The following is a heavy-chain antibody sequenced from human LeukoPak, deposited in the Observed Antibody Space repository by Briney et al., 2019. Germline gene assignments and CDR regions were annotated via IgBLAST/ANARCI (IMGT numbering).Heavy chain of an antibody. V-gene: IGHV4-39*01. D-gene: IGHD3-10*01. CDR3: ASDRIWCGESTNEY. Sequence: PSETLSLTCTVSGGSIISSSFWWGWIRQPPGKGLEWIGGIYYSGVSYYNTSLKSRVTISVDKSKNQFSLNPNSVTAADTAFYYCASDRIWCGESTNEYGGQGTLVTVSS. J-gene: IGHJ4*02. CDR2: IYYSGVS. CDR1: GGSIISSSFW.